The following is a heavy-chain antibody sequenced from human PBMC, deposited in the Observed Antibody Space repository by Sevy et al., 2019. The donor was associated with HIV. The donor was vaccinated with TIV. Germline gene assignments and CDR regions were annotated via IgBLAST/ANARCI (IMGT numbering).Heavy chain of an antibody. CDR2: IKSKTDGGTT. J-gene: IGHJ4*02. CDR3: TTPYPLAAAGMDY. V-gene: IGHV3-15*01. Sequence: GGSLRLSCAASGFTFSNAWMSWVRQAPGKGLEWVGRIKSKTDGGTTDYAAPVKGRFTISRDDSKKKLYLQMNSLKTEDTAVYYCTTPYPLAAAGMDYWGQGTLVTVSS. D-gene: IGHD6-13*01. CDR1: GFTFSNAW.